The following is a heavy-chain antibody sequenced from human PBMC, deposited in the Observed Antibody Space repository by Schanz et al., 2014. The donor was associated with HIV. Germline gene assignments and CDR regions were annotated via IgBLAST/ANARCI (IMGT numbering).Heavy chain of an antibody. Sequence: EVQLLESGGGVVQPGGSLRLSCEAPGLTFSKYAMSWVRQTPGKGLEWVSFTSSDGTTYYADSVKGRFTISRDISRNTIYLQMNGLRDEDTAVYYCRAWLLGDRMDVWGQGTTVAVSS. CDR1: GLTFSKYA. D-gene: IGHD3-22*01. CDR2: FTSSDGTT. CDR3: RAWLLGDRMDV. V-gene: IGHV3-23*01. J-gene: IGHJ6*02.